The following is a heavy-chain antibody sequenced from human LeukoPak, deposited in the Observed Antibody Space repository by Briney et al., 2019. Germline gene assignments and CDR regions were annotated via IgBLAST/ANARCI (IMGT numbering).Heavy chain of an antibody. D-gene: IGHD1-26*01. Sequence: GRSLRLSCAASGFTFSNAWMNWVRQAPGKGLDWVGRIKSKTDGGTTDYAAPVKGRFTISRDDSKNTLSLQMNSLKTEDTAVYYCTRHRRSGSGSYYSDYWGQGTLVTVSS. CDR3: TRHRRSGSGSYYSDY. J-gene: IGHJ4*02. CDR2: IKSKTDGGTT. V-gene: IGHV3-15*07. CDR1: GFTFSNAW.